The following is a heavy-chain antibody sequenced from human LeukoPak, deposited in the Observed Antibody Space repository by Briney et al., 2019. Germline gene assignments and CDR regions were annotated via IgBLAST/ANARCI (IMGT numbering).Heavy chain of an antibody. D-gene: IGHD5-24*01. CDR3: ARGTINPAP. J-gene: IGHJ5*02. CDR2: INHSGST. Sequence: SETLSLTCAVYGGSFSGYHCSWLRQPPGKGLEWIGEINHSGSTDYNPSLKSRVTISVDASKNQFSLKLTSVTAADTAVYYCARGTINPAPWGQGTLVTVSS. CDR1: GGSFSGYH. V-gene: IGHV4-34*01.